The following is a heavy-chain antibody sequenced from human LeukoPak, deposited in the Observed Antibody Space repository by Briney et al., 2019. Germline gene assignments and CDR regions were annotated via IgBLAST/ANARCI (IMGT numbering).Heavy chain of an antibody. J-gene: IGHJ3*02. Sequence: PGGSLRLSCAASRFTFSSHAMSWVRQAPGKGLEGVSLVSGSGDITYYADSVKGRFTIFRNNSKNTLYLQMHSLRAEDTAVYSCAKRYNYAFDIWGQGTMVTVSS. CDR3: AKRYNYAFDI. V-gene: IGHV3-23*01. D-gene: IGHD5-24*01. CDR1: RFTFSSHA. CDR2: VSGSGDIT.